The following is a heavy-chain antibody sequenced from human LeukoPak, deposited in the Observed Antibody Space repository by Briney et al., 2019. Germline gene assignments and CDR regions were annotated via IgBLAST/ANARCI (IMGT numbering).Heavy chain of an antibody. V-gene: IGHV3-30*18. D-gene: IGHD2-2*01. J-gene: IGHJ6*02. CDR1: GFTFSSYG. CDR3: AKALLYCSSTSCYDYYYYGMDV. Sequence: PGRSLRLSCAASGFTFSSYGMHWVRQAPGKGLEWVAVISYDGSNKYYADSVKGRFTISRDNPKNTLYLQMNSLRAEDTAVYYCAKALLYCSSTSCYDYYYYGMDVWGQGTTVTVSS. CDR2: ISYDGSNK.